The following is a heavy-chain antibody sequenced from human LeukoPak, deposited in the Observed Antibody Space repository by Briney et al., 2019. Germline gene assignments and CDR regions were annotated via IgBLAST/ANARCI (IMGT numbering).Heavy chain of an antibody. CDR3: ARGRIAARYDY. CDR1: GFTFSSYS. CDR2: ISSSSSYI. J-gene: IGHJ4*02. Sequence: PGGSLRLSCAASGFTFSSYSMKWVRQAPGKGLEWVSSISSSSSYIYYADSVKGRFTISRDNAKNSLYLQMNSLRAEDTAVYYCARGRIAARYDYWGQGTLVTVSS. V-gene: IGHV3-21*01. D-gene: IGHD6-6*01.